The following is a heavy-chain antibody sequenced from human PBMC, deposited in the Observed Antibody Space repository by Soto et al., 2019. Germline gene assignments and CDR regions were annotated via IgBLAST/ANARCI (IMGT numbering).Heavy chain of an antibody. CDR1: GFTFSSDW. J-gene: IGHJ4*02. V-gene: IGHV3-74*01. CDR2: INTDGSDT. D-gene: IGHD6-6*01. Sequence: EVQLVESGGGLVQPGGSLRLSCAASGFTFSSDWMHWVRQAPGKGLVWVSRINTDGSDTSYADSVKGRFTISRDNAKNTVYLQMNSLRAEDTAVYYCPRDRPGPQHYFDYWGQGNMVTVSS. CDR3: PRDRPGPQHYFDY.